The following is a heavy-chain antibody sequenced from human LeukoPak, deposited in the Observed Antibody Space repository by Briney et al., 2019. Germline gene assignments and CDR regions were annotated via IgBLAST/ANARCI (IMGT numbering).Heavy chain of an antibody. CDR1: GGSISSYY. Sequence: SETLSLTCTVPGGSISSYYWSWIRQTPGKGLEWIGDIYYSGSTNYNPSLKSRVTISVDTSKNQFSLKLSSVTAADTAIYYCATHRRSGSGGSENAFEIWGQGTMVTVSS. J-gene: IGHJ3*02. CDR3: ATHRRSGSGGSENAFEI. V-gene: IGHV4-59*08. D-gene: IGHD5-12*01. CDR2: IYYSGST.